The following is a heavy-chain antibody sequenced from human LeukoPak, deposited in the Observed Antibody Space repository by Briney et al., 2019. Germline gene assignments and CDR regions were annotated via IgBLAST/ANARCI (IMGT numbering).Heavy chain of an antibody. D-gene: IGHD5-12*01. J-gene: IGHJ6*03. CDR1: GFKFDDHA. CDR2: ISWNSDKI. V-gene: IGHV3-9*01. Sequence: GGSLRLSCAASGFKFDDHAMHWVRQVPGKGLEWVSGISWNSDKIGYADSVKGRFTISRDNAKKSLYLQMNSPRPEDTALYYCAKSGIFQGYDLYYMDVWGKGTTVTISS. CDR3: AKSGIFQGYDLYYMDV.